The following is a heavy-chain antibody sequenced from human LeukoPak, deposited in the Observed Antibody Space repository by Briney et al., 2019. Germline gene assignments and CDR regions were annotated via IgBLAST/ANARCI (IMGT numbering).Heavy chain of an antibody. Sequence: GGSLRLSCAASGFTFSSYWMHWVRQAPGKGLVWVSRINSDGSSTSYADSVKGRFTISRDNAKNTLYLQMNSLRAEDTAVYYCAKDRTTTVPVGFDYWGQGTLVTVSS. CDR1: GFTFSSYW. J-gene: IGHJ4*02. D-gene: IGHD4-17*01. V-gene: IGHV3-74*01. CDR2: INSDGSST. CDR3: AKDRTTTVPVGFDY.